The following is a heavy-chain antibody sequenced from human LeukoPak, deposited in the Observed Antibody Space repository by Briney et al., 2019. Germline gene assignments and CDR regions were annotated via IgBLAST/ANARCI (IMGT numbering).Heavy chain of an antibody. CDR1: GGSISSSSYY. J-gene: IGHJ4*02. CDR2: IYYSGST. D-gene: IGHD6-19*01. V-gene: IGHV4-39*01. CDR3: ASLAMTGAAGRGYLDN. Sequence: SETLSLTCTVSGGSISSSSYYWGWIRQPPGKGLEWIGSIYYSGSTYSNPSLKSRVTISVDTSKNQFSLKLSSVTAADTAIYFCASLAMTGAAGRGYLDNWGQGTLVTVSS.